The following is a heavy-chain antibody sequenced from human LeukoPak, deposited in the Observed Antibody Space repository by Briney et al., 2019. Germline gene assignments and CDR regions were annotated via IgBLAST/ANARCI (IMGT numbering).Heavy chain of an antibody. CDR2: IRSRDTGV. CDR3: ARDHNYAFDY. D-gene: IGHD3-16*01. Sequence: GGSLRLSCAASGFTFSSYWMNWVRQAPGKGLEWLSNIRSRDTGVSYVDSVRGRFTISRDDAKNSLFLQMNNLRVEDTAIYYCARDHNYAFDYWGQGILVTVSS. J-gene: IGHJ4*02. V-gene: IGHV3-48*01. CDR1: GFTFSSYW.